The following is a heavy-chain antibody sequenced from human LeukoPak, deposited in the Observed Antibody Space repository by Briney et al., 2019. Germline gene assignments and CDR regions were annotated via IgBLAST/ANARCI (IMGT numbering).Heavy chain of an antibody. J-gene: IGHJ6*02. D-gene: IGHD2-15*01. CDR3: ARVKRVDRHYYYYYGMDV. V-gene: IGHV4-34*01. CDR2: INHSGST. Sequence: SETLSLTCAVYGGSFSGYYWSWIRQPPGKGLEWIGEINHSGSTNYNPSLKSRVIISVDTSKNQFPLKLSSVTAADTAVYYCARVKRVDRHYYYYYGMDVWGQGTTVTVSS. CDR1: GGSFSGYY.